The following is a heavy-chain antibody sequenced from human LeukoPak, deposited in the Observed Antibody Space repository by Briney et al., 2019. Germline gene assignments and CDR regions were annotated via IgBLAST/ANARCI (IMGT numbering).Heavy chain of an antibody. J-gene: IGHJ4*02. CDR1: GGTISSSPYY. D-gene: IGHD6-19*01. CDR2: IYYSGST. V-gene: IGHV4-39*01. CDR3: ARLPLFSSDFNPSDY. Sequence: PSETLSLTCTVSGGTISSSPYYWGWIRQPPGEGLEWIANIYYSGSTYYNPSLKSRVTISVDTSKNQFSLKLSSVTAADTAVYYSARLPLFSSDFNPSDYWGQGTLATVSS.